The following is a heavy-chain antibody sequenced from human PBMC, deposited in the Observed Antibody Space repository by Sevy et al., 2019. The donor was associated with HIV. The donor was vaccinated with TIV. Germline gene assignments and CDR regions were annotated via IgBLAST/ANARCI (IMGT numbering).Heavy chain of an antibody. CDR1: GFTFSSYA. Sequence: GGSLRLSCVVSGFTFSSYALSWVRQAPGKGLEWVSVISGSGDPTYYADSVKGRFTISRDNSKNTVYLQINSLRAEDTAVYYCAKDRRYGDIGLFDYWGQGTLVTVSS. J-gene: IGHJ4*02. CDR3: AKDRRYGDIGLFDY. V-gene: IGHV3-23*01. D-gene: IGHD4-17*01. CDR2: ISGSGDPT.